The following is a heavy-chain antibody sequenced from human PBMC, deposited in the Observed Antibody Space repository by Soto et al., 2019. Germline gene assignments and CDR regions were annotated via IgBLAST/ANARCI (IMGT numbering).Heavy chain of an antibody. CDR3: ARDLSGYSSSYNWFDP. D-gene: IGHD6-6*01. CDR1: GYTFTSYA. CDR2: INAGNGNT. J-gene: IGHJ5*02. V-gene: IGHV1-3*01. Sequence: SVKVSCKASGYTFTSYAMHWVRQAPGQRLEWMGWINAGNGNTKYSQKFQGRVTITRDTSASTAYMELSSLRSEDTAVYYCARDLSGYSSSYNWFDPWGQGTLVTVS.